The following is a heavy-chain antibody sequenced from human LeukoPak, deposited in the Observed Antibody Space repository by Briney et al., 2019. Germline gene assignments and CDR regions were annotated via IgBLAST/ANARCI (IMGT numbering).Heavy chain of an antibody. CDR3: YSSGWSGSRIFDY. CDR1: GFTFSGSS. CDR2: IRSNANNYAT. J-gene: IGHJ4*02. V-gene: IGHV3-73*01. D-gene: IGHD6-19*01. Sequence: GGSLRLSCAASGFTFSGSSLHWVRRASGKGLEWVGRIRSNANNYATAYAASVTGRFTISRDDSKNTAYLQMNSLKTEDTAVYYCYSSGWSGSRIFDYWGQGILVTVSS.